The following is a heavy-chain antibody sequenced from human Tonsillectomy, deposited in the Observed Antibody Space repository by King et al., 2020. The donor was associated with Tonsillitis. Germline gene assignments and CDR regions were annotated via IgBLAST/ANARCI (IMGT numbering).Heavy chain of an antibody. V-gene: IGHV3-30-3*01. D-gene: IGHD6-19*01. Sequence: VQLVESGGGVVQPGRSLRLSCAASGFTFSSYAMHWVRQAPGKGLEWVAVISYDGSNKYYADSVKGRFTISRDNSKNTLYRQRNSLRAEDTAVYYCARPRQPYSSGWSYFDYWGQGTLVTVSS. CDR1: GFTFSSYA. J-gene: IGHJ4*02. CDR2: ISYDGSNK. CDR3: ARPRQPYSSGWSYFDY.